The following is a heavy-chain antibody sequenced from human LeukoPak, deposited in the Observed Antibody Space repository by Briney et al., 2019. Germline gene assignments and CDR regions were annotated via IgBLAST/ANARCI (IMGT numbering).Heavy chain of an antibody. CDR1: GFVFSNYW. D-gene: IGHD4-17*01. Sequence: PGGPLRLSCAASGFVFSNYWMHWVRQAPGKGPVWVSRINPDGRSTNYADSVKGRFTISRDNAKTTVYLQMNSLRAEDTAIYYCARQAAYGENGIAYWGQGTLVTVSS. V-gene: IGHV3-74*01. CDR3: ARQAAYGENGIAY. CDR2: INPDGRST. J-gene: IGHJ4*02.